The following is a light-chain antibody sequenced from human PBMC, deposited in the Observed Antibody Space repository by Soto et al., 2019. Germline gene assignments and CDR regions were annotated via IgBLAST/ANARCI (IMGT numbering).Light chain of an antibody. Sequence: DIQMTQSPSTLSASVGDRVTITCRASQSISSWLAWYQQKPGKAPKLLIYKASTLEGGVPSRFSGSGSGTEFTLSISSLQPDDFATYYCQQYNFFSPWTFGQGTKVDIK. CDR3: QQYNFFSPWT. V-gene: IGKV1-5*03. CDR2: KAS. J-gene: IGKJ1*01. CDR1: QSISSW.